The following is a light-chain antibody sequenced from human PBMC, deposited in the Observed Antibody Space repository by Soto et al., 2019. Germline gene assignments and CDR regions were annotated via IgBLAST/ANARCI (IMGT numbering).Light chain of an antibody. Sequence: DIQMTQSPSALSASVGDRVTITCRASQSISSWLAWYQQKPGKAPRLLIYDASYLKRGVPSRFSGSGSGTDFTITISDLQPDDLGNYYRQQYNNSWTFGQGTKVEI. V-gene: IGKV1-5*01. CDR3: QQYNNSWT. CDR2: DAS. J-gene: IGKJ1*01. CDR1: QSISSW.